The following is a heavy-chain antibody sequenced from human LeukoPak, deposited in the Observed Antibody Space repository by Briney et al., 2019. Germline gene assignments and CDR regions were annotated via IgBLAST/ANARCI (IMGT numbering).Heavy chain of an antibody. D-gene: IGHD6-19*01. CDR2: INHSGYT. CDR3: TRAVAGHPD. J-gene: IGHJ4*02. V-gene: IGHV4-34*01. CDR1: GVPFSNYD. Sequence: SETLSLTCAVSGVPFSNYDWSWVRQSPRQGLEWMGEINHSGYTNYNPSLKSRVTMSIDTSNHQLSLLLTSVTAADAGVYYCTRAVAGHPDWGQGTLATVSS.